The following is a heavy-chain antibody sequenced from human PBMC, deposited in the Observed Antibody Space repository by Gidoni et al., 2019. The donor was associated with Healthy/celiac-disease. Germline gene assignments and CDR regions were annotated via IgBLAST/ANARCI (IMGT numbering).Heavy chain of an antibody. D-gene: IGHD3-3*01. CDR3: TTDRIPLRFLEWLTFDY. V-gene: IGHV3-15*01. CDR2: IKSKTDGGTT. J-gene: IGHJ4*02. Sequence: EVQLVESGGGLVKPGGSLRLSCAASGFTFSNAWMSWVRQDPGKGLEWVGRIKSKTDGGTTDYAAPVKGRFTISRDDSKNTLYLQMNSLKTEDTAVYYCTTDRIPLRFLEWLTFDYWGQGTLVTVSS. CDR1: GFTFSNAW.